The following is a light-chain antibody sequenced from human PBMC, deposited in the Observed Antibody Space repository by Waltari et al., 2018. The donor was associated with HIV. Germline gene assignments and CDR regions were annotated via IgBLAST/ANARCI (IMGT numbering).Light chain of an antibody. CDR2: TAS. CDR3: QESYSIPWT. CDR1: RDIGTY. Sequence: DIQMTQSPSSLSASVGDRVTITCRASRDIGTYLNWYQQKPGKAPKSLIYTASRLQSGVPSRFSGSGSGTFFTLTISSLQPEDFATYYCQESYSIPWTFGQGTKVEIK. V-gene: IGKV1-39*01. J-gene: IGKJ1*01.